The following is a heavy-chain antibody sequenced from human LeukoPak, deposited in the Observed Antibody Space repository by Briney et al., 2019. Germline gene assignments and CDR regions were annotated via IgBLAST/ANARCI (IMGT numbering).Heavy chain of an antibody. J-gene: IGHJ4*02. Sequence: GGSLRLSCAASGFTFSDYYMSWIRQAPGKGLEWVSYISSSSSYTNYADSVKGRFTISRDNAKNSLYLQMNSLRAEDTAVYYCARGRNYGDPGDYWGQGTLVTVSS. D-gene: IGHD4-17*01. CDR2: ISSSSSYT. CDR3: ARGRNYGDPGDY. V-gene: IGHV3-11*06. CDR1: GFTFSDYY.